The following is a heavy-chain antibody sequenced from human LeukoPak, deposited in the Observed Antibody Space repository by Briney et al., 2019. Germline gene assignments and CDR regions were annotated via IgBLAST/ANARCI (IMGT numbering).Heavy chain of an antibody. CDR1: GGSIGSSSYY. CDR2: IYYSGST. CDR3: ARSEYMDV. J-gene: IGHJ6*03. Sequence: SETLSLTCTVSGGSIGSSSYYWGWIRQPPGKGLEWIGSIYYSGSTYYNPSLKSRVTISVDTSKNQFSLKLSSVTAADTAVYYCARSEYMDVWGKGTTVTDSS. V-gene: IGHV4-39*01.